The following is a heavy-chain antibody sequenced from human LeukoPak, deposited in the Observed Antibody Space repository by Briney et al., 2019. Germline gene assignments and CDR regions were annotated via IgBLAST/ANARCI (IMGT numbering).Heavy chain of an antibody. J-gene: IGHJ4*02. V-gene: IGHV3-7*04. Sequence: PGGSLRLSCAASGLTFSSYWMSWVRQAPGKGLEWVANIKQDGSEKYYVDSVKGRFTISRDNAKNSLYLQMNSLRAEDTAVYYCARATYYFDYWGQGTLVTVSS. CDR2: IKQDGSEK. CDR3: ARATYYFDY. CDR1: GLTFSSYW.